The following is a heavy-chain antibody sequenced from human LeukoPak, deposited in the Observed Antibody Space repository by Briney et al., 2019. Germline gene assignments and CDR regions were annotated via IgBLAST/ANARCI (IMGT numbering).Heavy chain of an antibody. V-gene: IGHV1-2*02. CDR2: INPNSGGT. J-gene: IGHJ3*02. CDR3: ARSPRYYDILTGSLNAFDI. CDR1: GYTFTGYY. D-gene: IGHD3-9*01. Sequence: GASVKVSCKASGYTFTGYYMHWVRQAPGQGLEWMGWINPNSGGTNYAQKFQGRVTMTRDTSISTAYMELSRLRSDDTAVYYCARSPRYYDILTGSLNAFDIWGQGTMVTVSS.